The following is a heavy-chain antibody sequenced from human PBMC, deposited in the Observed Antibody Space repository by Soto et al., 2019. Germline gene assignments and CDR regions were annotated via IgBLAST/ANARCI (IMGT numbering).Heavy chain of an antibody. CDR3: TRDEAGYTNRGDFDY. D-gene: IGHD6-13*01. V-gene: IGHV1-3*01. J-gene: IGHJ4*02. Sequence: QVPLVQSGAEVKKPGASVKVSCKASGYTFTSYAIHWVRQAPGQRLEWMGWINAGNGGTKYSQEFQGRLTITTDTSASTAYMELSGLRSEDTAIFYCTRDEAGYTNRGDFDYWGQGTQATVSS. CDR2: INAGNGGT. CDR1: GYTFTSYA.